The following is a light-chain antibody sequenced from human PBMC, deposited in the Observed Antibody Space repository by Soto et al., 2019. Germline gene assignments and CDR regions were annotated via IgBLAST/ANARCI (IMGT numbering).Light chain of an antibody. Sequence: QSVLTQPPSASGTPGQRVTISCSGSSSNIGSNYVYWYQQLPGTAPKLLIYTNNQRPSGVPDRFSGSKSGTSASLTISGLRSADEADYYCAAWDDTLNGLYVFGTGTRSPS. V-gene: IGLV1-47*02. CDR1: SSNIGSNY. CDR3: AAWDDTLNGLYV. CDR2: TNN. J-gene: IGLJ1*01.